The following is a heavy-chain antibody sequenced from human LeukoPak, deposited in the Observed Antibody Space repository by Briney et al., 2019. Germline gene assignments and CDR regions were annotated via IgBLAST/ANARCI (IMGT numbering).Heavy chain of an antibody. J-gene: IGHJ4*02. CDR1: GFTFSSYA. D-gene: IGHD5-12*01. Sequence: GGSLRLYCAASGFTFSSYAMHWVRQAPGKGLEWVAVISYDGSNKYYADSVKGRFTISRDNSKNTLYLQMNSLRAEDTAVYYCARAPTSGYDWYYFDYWGQGTLVTVSS. CDR3: ARAPTSGYDWYYFDY. V-gene: IGHV3-30*04. CDR2: ISYDGSNK.